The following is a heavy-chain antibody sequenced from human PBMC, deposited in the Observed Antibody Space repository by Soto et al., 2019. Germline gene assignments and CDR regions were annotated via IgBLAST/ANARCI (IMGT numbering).Heavy chain of an antibody. Sequence: QVQLVQSGAEVKKPGASVKVSCKASGYTFTSYGISWVRQAPGQGLEWMGWMSAYNGNTNYAQKLQGRVTMTTDTAMSTAYMELRSLRSDDTAVYYCARDSDYYDSSGYKNDAFDIWGQGTMVTVSS. CDR3: ARDSDYYDSSGYKNDAFDI. D-gene: IGHD3-22*01. V-gene: IGHV1-18*01. J-gene: IGHJ3*02. CDR1: GYTFTSYG. CDR2: MSAYNGNT.